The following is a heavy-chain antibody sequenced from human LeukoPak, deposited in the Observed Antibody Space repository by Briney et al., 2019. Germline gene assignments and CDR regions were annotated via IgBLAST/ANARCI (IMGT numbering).Heavy chain of an antibody. J-gene: IGHJ4*02. Sequence: ASVKVSCKASGYTFTSYYMHWVRQAPGQGLEWMGIINPSGGSTIYAQKFQGRVTMTRDTSTSTVYMELSSLRSEDTAVYYCARDRAALRYFERGGPDYWGQGTLVTVSS. CDR1: GYTFTSYY. CDR3: ARDRAALRYFERGGPDY. D-gene: IGHD3-9*01. CDR2: INPSGGST. V-gene: IGHV1-46*01.